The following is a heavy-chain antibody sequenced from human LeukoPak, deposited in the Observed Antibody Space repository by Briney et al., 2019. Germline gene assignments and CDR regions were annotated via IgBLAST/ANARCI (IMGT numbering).Heavy chain of an antibody. D-gene: IGHD6-19*01. Sequence: SETLSLTCGVSGGSFSSHYWTWIRQPPGKGLEWIGEINPRGSTNYNPSLESRVTVSADTSRNQLSLSLTSVTAADSAVYFCARGLRQGSAWSWGPKEKAYQYMDVWGTGTTVIVSS. CDR1: GGSFSSHY. CDR2: INPRGST. CDR3: ARGLRQGSAWSWGPKEKAYQYMDV. J-gene: IGHJ6*04. V-gene: IGHV4-34*01.